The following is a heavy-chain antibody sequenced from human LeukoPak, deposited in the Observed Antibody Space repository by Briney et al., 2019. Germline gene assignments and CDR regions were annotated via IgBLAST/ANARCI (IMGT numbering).Heavy chain of an antibody. V-gene: IGHV3-33*01. CDR2: ILNDGSQE. J-gene: IGHJ3*02. CDR3: ARDDALGDNALDI. Sequence: GGSLRLSCAASGFTFSSYGIHWVRQAPGKGLEWVAVILNDGSQEKYADSVKGRFTISRDNSKNTLFLQMNSLRAEDTAVYYCARDDALGDNALDIWGQGTMVTVSS. CDR1: GFTFSSYG. D-gene: IGHD3-16*01.